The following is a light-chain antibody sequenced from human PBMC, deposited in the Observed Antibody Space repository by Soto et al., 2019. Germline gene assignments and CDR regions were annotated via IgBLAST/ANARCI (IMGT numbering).Light chain of an antibody. V-gene: IGLV2-14*01. Sequence: QSALTQPASLSGSPGQSITISCTGTSSDIGAYDYVSWFQQHPGKAPKLMISEVNNRPSGVSNRFSGSKSGNTAYLTISGLQVEDEAEYYCCSYAGDNTYVFGTGTKVTVL. CDR3: CSYAGDNTYV. CDR1: SSDIGAYDY. CDR2: EVN. J-gene: IGLJ1*01.